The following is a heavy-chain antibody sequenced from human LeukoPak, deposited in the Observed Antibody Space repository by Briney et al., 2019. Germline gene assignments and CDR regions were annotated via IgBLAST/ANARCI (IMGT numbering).Heavy chain of an antibody. Sequence: GGSLKLSCAASGFTFNNYAMSWVRQAPGQGLEWVSAISGSGGNTYYADSVKGRFTISRDNSKNTLYLQMNSLRAEDTAVYYCAKAPEVGATRYFDYWGQGTLVTVSS. V-gene: IGHV3-23*01. CDR2: ISGSGGNT. J-gene: IGHJ4*02. CDR3: AKAPEVGATRYFDY. D-gene: IGHD1-26*01. CDR1: GFTFNNYA.